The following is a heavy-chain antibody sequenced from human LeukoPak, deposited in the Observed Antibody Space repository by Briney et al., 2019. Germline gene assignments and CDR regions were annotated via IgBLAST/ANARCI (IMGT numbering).Heavy chain of an antibody. CDR3: ARHARIAVAGLDY. CDR2: IYYIGSA. J-gene: IGHJ4*02. D-gene: IGHD6-19*01. V-gene: IGHV4-59*08. CDR1: GDSINSYY. Sequence: SETLSLTCTVSGDSINSYYWSWIRQPPGKGLEWIGYIYYIGSANYNPSLKSRVTISVDTSKNQLSLKLTSVTAADTAVYYCARHARIAVAGLDYWGQGTLVTVSS.